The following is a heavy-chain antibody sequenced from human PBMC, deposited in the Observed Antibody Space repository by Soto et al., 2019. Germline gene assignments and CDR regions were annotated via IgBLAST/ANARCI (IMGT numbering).Heavy chain of an antibody. Sequence: ETLYLPGTVSGVSSSSHFWGWIRQRPGKGLEWIGYIYYTGSATYNPSLRSRVTISLDTPKSQFSLKLTSVTAADTAVYYCAMGGAAVTTSNWFDPWGQGTLVTVSS. CDR3: AMGGAAVTTSNWFDP. D-gene: IGHD4-17*01. V-gene: IGHV4-59*11. CDR2: IYYTGSA. J-gene: IGHJ5*02. CDR1: GVSSSSHF.